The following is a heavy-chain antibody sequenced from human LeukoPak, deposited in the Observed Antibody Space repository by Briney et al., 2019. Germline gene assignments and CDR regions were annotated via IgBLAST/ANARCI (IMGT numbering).Heavy chain of an antibody. CDR1: EFTLSSPG. CDR2: ISYDGSDK. V-gene: IGHV3-30-3*01. CDR3: ARDLTGYYSADY. D-gene: IGHD3-9*01. J-gene: IGHJ4*02. Sequence: GGSLRLSCAASEFTLSSPGLHWFRQAPGKGLEWVAVISYDGSDKSYADSVKGRFTISRDNAKNTLYLRMNSLRAEDTALYYCARDLTGYYSADYWGQGILVTVSS.